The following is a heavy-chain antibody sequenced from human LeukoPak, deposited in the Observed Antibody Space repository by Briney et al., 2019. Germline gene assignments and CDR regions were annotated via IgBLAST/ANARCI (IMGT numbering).Heavy chain of an antibody. D-gene: IGHD6-13*01. CDR1: GFTFSSYS. Sequence: GGSLRLSCAASGFTFSSYSMNWVCQAPGKGLEWVSSISSSSSYIYYADSVKGRFTISRDNAKNSLYLQMNSLRAEDTAVYYCARDRQQLFDYWGQGTLVTVPS. J-gene: IGHJ4*02. CDR3: ARDRQQLFDY. V-gene: IGHV3-21*01. CDR2: ISSSSSYI.